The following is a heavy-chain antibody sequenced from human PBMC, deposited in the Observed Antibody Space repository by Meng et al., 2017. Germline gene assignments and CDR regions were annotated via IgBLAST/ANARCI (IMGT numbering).Heavy chain of an antibody. V-gene: IGHV1-18*01. J-gene: IGHJ2*01. CDR1: GYTFTSYG. D-gene: IGHD7-27*01. CDR3: ARVGLKLGPSRGSWYFDL. Sequence: VQLVKSGAEVKKPGASVKVSCKASGYTFTSYGISWVRQAPGQGLEWMGWISAYNGNTNYAQKLQGRVTMTTDTSTSTAYMELRSLRSDDTAVYYCARVGLKLGPSRGSWYFDLWGRGTLVTVSS. CDR2: ISAYNGNT.